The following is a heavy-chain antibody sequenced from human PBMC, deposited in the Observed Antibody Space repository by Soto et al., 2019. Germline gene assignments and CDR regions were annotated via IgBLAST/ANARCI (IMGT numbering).Heavy chain of an antibody. CDR3: ARGFRGVYFDF. Sequence: PSETLSLTCTVSGGSMISYYWSWIRQPPGKGLEWIGYIYYSATTYYNPCLKSRLTISIDTSKNQFSLTLSSVTAADTAMYFCARGFRGVYFDFWGQGTLVTVS. D-gene: IGHD3-10*01. CDR2: IYYSATT. J-gene: IGHJ4*02. V-gene: IGHV4-59*06. CDR1: GGSMISYY.